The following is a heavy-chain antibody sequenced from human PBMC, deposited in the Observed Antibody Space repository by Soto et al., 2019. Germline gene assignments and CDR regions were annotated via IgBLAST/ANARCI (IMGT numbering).Heavy chain of an antibody. CDR1: GGSFSGYY. CDR2: INHSGST. D-gene: IGHD4-17*01. J-gene: IGHJ4*02. V-gene: IGHV4-34*01. Sequence: QVQLQQWGAGLLKPSETLSLTCAVYGGSFSGYYWSWVRQSPRKGLEWIGEINHSGSTNYNPSLKSRLTISVDTPKHQFSLKLSSVTAADTALYYCVACDYGDYHRYWGQGSLVTVSS. CDR3: VACDYGDYHRY.